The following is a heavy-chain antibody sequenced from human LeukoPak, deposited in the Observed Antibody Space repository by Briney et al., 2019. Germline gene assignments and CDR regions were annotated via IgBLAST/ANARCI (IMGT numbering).Heavy chain of an antibody. Sequence: SETLSLTCAVYGGSFSGYYWSRIRQPPGKGPEWIGEINHSGSTNYNPSLKSRVTISVDTSKNQFSLKLSSVTAADTAVYYCARRKSYRYYYDSSGSYFDYWGQGTLVTVSS. J-gene: IGHJ4*02. CDR3: ARRKSYRYYYDSSGSYFDY. CDR1: GGSFSGYY. V-gene: IGHV4-34*01. D-gene: IGHD3-22*01. CDR2: INHSGST.